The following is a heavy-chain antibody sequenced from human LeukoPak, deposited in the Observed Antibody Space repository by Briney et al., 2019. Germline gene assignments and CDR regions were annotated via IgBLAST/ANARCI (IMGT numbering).Heavy chain of an antibody. V-gene: IGHV3-21*01. J-gene: IGHJ4*02. CDR1: GYTFSDFS. Sequence: GGSLTLSCAASGYTFSDFSVNWVRQAPGKGLEWVSSISVRSNYRYYADSVRGRFTISGDDARDSLFLQMNSLRAEDTAVYFCVRLRRNNDRSGYYYYYDYWGKGTLVTVSS. CDR2: ISVRSNYR. D-gene: IGHD3-22*01. CDR3: VRLRRNNDRSGYYYYYDY.